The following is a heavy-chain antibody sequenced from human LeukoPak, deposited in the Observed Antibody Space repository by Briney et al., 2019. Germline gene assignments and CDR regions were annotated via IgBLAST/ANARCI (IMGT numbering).Heavy chain of an antibody. CDR3: AKGGTGTTDWFDP. CDR1: GFTFSNFA. V-gene: IGHV3-23*01. J-gene: IGHJ5*02. CDR2: IRSGSATT. Sequence: PGGSLRLSCAASGFTFSNFAMSWVRQAPGKGLEWVSTIRSGSATTYYADSVKGRCTISRDNSKNTLYLQMNSLRAGDTAVYYCAKGGTGTTDWFDPWGQGTLVTVSS. D-gene: IGHD1-7*01.